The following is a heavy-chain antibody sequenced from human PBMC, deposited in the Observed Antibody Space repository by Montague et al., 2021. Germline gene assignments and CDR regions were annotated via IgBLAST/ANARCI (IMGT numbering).Heavy chain of an antibody. Sequence: SETLSLTCTVSRSLINSDYYWGWIRQPPGKGLEWMGSVSHGGRTNYNPSLKSRVTISVDTSNNHFSLKLSSVTAADTAMYYCARERDRYYYMDIWGKETTITVSS. V-gene: IGHV4-38-2*02. CDR2: VSHGGRT. CDR1: RSLINSDYY. J-gene: IGHJ6*03. CDR3: ARERDRYYYMDI.